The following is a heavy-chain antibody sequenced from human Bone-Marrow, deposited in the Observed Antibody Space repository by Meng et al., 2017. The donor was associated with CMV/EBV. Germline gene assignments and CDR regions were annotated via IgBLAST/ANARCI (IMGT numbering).Heavy chain of an antibody. CDR2: ISSSGSTK. V-gene: IGHV3-11*04. D-gene: IGHD5-18*01. CDR3: ARRRVDTAMLGVDY. J-gene: IGHJ4*02. CDR1: GFTFSDYY. Sequence: GGSLKISCAASGFTFSDYYMSWIRQAPGKGLEWVSYISSSGSTKYYADSVKGRFTISRDNAKNSLYLQMNSLRAEDTAVYYCARRRVDTAMLGVDYWGQGTLVTVSS.